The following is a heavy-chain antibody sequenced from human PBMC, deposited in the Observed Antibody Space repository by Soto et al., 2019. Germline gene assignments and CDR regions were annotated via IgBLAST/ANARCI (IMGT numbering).Heavy chain of an antibody. CDR3: ARVEPLVRGLRWFDP. D-gene: IGHD3-10*01. Sequence: SETLSLTCTVSGGSISGYYWSWIRQPPGKGLKWIGYLYYSGSTNYNPSLKSRVTISVDTSRNQFSLKLNSVTAADTAVYYCARVEPLVRGLRWFDPWGQGTLVTVSS. V-gene: IGHV4-59*01. CDR2: LYYSGST. J-gene: IGHJ5*02. CDR1: GGSISGYY.